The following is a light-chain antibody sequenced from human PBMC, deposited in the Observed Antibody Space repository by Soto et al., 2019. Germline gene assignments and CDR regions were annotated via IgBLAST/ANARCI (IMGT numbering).Light chain of an antibody. CDR3: KQYGSSPRT. J-gene: IGKJ1*01. CDR2: GAS. Sequence: EIVLTQSPGTLSLSPGERATLSCRASQTVSSSSLAWYQQKPGQAPRLLIFGASTRAAGFQDRFSGSGSGTDFTLTISRLEPEDFAVYYCKQYGSSPRTFGQGTKVDIK. CDR1: QTVSSSS. V-gene: IGKV3-20*01.